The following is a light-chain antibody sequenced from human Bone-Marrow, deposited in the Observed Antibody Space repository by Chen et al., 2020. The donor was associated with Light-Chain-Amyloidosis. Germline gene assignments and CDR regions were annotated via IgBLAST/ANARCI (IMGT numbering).Light chain of an antibody. V-gene: IGKV3-20*01. CDR3: PQYGTSPLT. CDR2: GSS. J-gene: IGKJ4*01. CDR1: QTISSNY. Sequence: EIVLTQSPGTLSLSPGEGANLSCRASQTISSNYLTWYQQKFGQAPRLLIYGSSSRATGIPDRFTGSGSGTDFTLTINRLEPEDFAMYYCPQYGTSPLTFGGGTKVEI.